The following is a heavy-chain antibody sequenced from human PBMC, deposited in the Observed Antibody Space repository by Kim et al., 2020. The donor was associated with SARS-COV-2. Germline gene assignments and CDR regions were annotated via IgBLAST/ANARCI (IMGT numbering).Heavy chain of an antibody. D-gene: IGHD5-18*01. Sequence: ASVKVSCKASGYTFTGYYMHWVRQAPGQGLEWMGRINPNSGGTNYAQKFQGRVTMTRDTYISTAYMELSRLRSDDTAVYYCARRRGYSYGYYYGMDVWGQGTTVTVSS. V-gene: IGHV1-2*06. CDR3: ARRRGYSYGYYYGMDV. CDR1: GYTFTGYY. J-gene: IGHJ6*02. CDR2: INPNSGGT.